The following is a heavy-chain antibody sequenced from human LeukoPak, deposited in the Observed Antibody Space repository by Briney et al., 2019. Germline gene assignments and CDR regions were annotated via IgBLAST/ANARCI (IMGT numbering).Heavy chain of an antibody. Sequence: PSETLSLTCTVSGGSISSSSYYWGWIRQPPGKGLEWIGSIYYSGSTYYNPSLKSRVTISVDTSKNQFSLKLSSVTAADTAVYYCARSGAYLRLSYFDYWGQGTLVTVSS. CDR1: GGSISSSSYY. V-gene: IGHV4-39*07. D-gene: IGHD5-12*01. CDR2: IYYSGST. J-gene: IGHJ4*02. CDR3: ARSGAYLRLSYFDY.